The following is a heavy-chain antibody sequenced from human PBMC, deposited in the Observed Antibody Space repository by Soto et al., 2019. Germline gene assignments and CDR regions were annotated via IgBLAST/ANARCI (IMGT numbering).Heavy chain of an antibody. Sequence: QVQLVQSGAEVKKPGASVKVSCKASGYTFTSYGISWVRQAPGQGLEWMGWISAYNGNTNYAQKLQGRVTMTTDTYTSTAYMELRSLRSDDTAVYYCARVEAVGAMIVVAGAFDIWGQGTMVTVSS. CDR2: ISAYNGNT. V-gene: IGHV1-18*01. CDR1: GYTFTSYG. CDR3: ARVEAVGAMIVVAGAFDI. D-gene: IGHD3-22*01. J-gene: IGHJ3*02.